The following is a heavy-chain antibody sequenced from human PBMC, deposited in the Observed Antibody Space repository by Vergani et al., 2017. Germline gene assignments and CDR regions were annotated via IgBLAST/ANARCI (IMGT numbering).Heavy chain of an antibody. V-gene: IGHV3-74*01. D-gene: IGHD1-26*01. CDR3: ARDGWELLDHFYYMDV. Sequence: EVQLLESGGGLVQPGGSLRLSCAASGFTFSNYWMQWVRQAPGKGLMWVSRINSVGDSTSYADSVKGRFTISRDNAKNTLYLQMDSLRAEDTAVYYCARDGWELLDHFYYMDVLGKGTTVTVSS. J-gene: IGHJ6*03. CDR2: INSVGDST. CDR1: GFTFSNYW.